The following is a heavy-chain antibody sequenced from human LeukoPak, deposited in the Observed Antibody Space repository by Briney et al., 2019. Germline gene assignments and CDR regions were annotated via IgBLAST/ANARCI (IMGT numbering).Heavy chain of an antibody. D-gene: IGHD5-12*01. CDR3: AVRYSGYDYAFDI. Sequence: SVKVSCKASGGTFSSYAISWVRQAPGQGLEWMGRIIPILGIANYAQKFQGRVTITADKSTSTAYMELSSLRSEDTAAYYCAVRYSGYDYAFDIWGQGTMVTVSS. CDR1: GGTFSSYA. CDR2: IIPILGIA. J-gene: IGHJ3*02. V-gene: IGHV1-69*04.